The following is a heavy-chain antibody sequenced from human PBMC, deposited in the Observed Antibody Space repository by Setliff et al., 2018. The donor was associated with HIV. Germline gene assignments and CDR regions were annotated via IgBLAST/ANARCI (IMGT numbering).Heavy chain of an antibody. Sequence: ASVKVSCKASGGTFSSYAISWVRQATGQGLEWMGWMNPNSGNTGCAQKFQGRVTITMNTSISTAYMDLSSLRSEDTAVYYCARRKTHSGSFHDAFDIWGQGTMVTVSS. CDR2: MNPNSGNT. CDR1: GGTFSSYA. CDR3: ARRKTHSGSFHDAFDI. D-gene: IGHD1-26*01. J-gene: IGHJ3*02. V-gene: IGHV1-8*03.